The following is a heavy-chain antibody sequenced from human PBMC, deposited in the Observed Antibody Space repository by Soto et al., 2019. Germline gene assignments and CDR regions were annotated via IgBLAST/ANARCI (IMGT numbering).Heavy chain of an antibody. V-gene: IGHV4-39*02. D-gene: IGHD2-15*01. J-gene: IGHJ6*02. CDR1: GGSISSSSYY. CDR3: AREGYCSGGSCYSYYYYGMDV. Sequence: SETLSITCTVSGGSISSSSYYWGWIRQPPGKGLEWIGSIYYSGSTYYNPSLKSRVTISVDTSKNQFSLKLSSVTAADTAVYYCAREGYCSGGSCYSYYYYGMDVWGQGTTVTVSS. CDR2: IYYSGST.